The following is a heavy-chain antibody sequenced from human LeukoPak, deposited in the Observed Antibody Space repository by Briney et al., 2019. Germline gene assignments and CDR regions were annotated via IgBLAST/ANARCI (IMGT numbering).Heavy chain of an antibody. Sequence: GGSLRLSCAASGFTFSSYAMSWVRQAPGKGLEWVSAISGSGGSTYYADSVKGRFTISRDNSKNTLYLQMNSLRAEDTAVYYCARGNYDFYEAWDYWGQGTLVTVSS. CDR3: ARGNYDFYEAWDY. CDR2: ISGSGGST. CDR1: GFTFSSYA. J-gene: IGHJ4*02. V-gene: IGHV3-23*01. D-gene: IGHD3-3*01.